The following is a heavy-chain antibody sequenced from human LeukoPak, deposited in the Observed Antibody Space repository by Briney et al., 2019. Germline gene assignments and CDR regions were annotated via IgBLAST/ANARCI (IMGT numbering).Heavy chain of an antibody. CDR2: INWNGGST. CDR1: GFTFDDYG. J-gene: IGHJ4*02. V-gene: IGHV3-20*04. D-gene: IGHD5-12*01. Sequence: GGSLRLSCAASGFTFDDYGMSWVRQAPGKGLEWVSGINWNGGSTGYADSVKGRFTIFRDNAKNSLYLQMNSLRAEDTALYYCAREGEGGIVATNGDFDYWGQGTLVTVSS. CDR3: AREGEGGIVATNGDFDY.